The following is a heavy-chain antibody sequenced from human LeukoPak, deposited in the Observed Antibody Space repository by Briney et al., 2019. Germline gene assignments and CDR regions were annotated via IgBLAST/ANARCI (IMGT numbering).Heavy chain of an antibody. CDR1: GFIFSNYA. CDR2: ISGRSDNT. CDR3: AKWGDYDVLTGYYGSDF. D-gene: IGHD3-9*01. V-gene: IGHV3-23*01. Sequence: PGASLRLSCAASGFIFSNYAMYWVRQAPGKGLEWVSAISGRSDNTYYADSVKGRFTLSRDSSKNTLYLQMNSLRADDTAVYYCAKWGDYDVLTGYYGSDFWGQGTLVNVSS. J-gene: IGHJ4*02.